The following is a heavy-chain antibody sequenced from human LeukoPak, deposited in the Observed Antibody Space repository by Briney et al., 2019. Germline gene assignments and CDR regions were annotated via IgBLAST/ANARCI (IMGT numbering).Heavy chain of an antibody. J-gene: IGHJ3*02. D-gene: IGHD2-2*01. CDR1: GFTFSSYS. V-gene: IGHV3-21*01. CDR2: ISSSSSYI. Sequence: GESLRLSCAASGFTFSSYSMNWVRQAPGKGQEWVSSISSSSSYIYYADSVKGRFTISRDNAKNSLYLQMNSLRAEDTAVYYCARGWVWPRSSTGLGAFDIWGQGTMVTVSS. CDR3: ARGWVWPRSSTGLGAFDI.